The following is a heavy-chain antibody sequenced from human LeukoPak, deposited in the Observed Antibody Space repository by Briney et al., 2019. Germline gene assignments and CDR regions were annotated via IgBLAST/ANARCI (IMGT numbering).Heavy chain of an antibody. Sequence: ASVKASCKASGGTFSSYAISWVRQAPGQGLEWMGGIIPIFGTANYAQKFQGRVTITTDESTSTAYMELSSLRSEDTAVYYCARDDCSGGSCYFDYWGQGTLVTVSS. CDR1: GGTFSSYA. CDR3: ARDDCSGGSCYFDY. V-gene: IGHV1-69*05. J-gene: IGHJ4*02. CDR2: IIPIFGTA. D-gene: IGHD2-15*01.